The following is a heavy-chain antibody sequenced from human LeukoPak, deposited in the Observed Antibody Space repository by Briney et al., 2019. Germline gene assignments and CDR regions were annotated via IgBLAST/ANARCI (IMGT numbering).Heavy chain of an antibody. CDR1: GYSFTSHD. J-gene: IGHJ4*02. CDR3: ERARRKYAFDY. V-gene: IGHV1-8*01. Sequence: AAVKVSCKASGYSFTSHDISWVRQATGQGREWMGGINPNSVNTGYAQKFEGRVTMTTETSMKTAYIALSSLRSQDTAVYYWERARRKYAFDYWGQGPLVTVSS. CDR2: INPNSVNT.